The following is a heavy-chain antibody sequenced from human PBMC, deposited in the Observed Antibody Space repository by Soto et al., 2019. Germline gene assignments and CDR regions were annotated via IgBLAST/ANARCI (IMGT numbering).Heavy chain of an antibody. D-gene: IGHD5-18*01. J-gene: IGHJ3*02. CDR2: TYYTGTS. CDR3: ARYSYGPSRGAFDI. CDR1: GGSVSSDTYY. Sequence: TLSLTCTVSGGSVSSDTYYWSWIRQPPGKGLEWLGYTYYTGTSNYNPSLKSRVTISVDTSKNQFSLKLSSVTAADTAVYYCARYSYGPSRGAFDIWGQGTMVTVSS. V-gene: IGHV4-61*01.